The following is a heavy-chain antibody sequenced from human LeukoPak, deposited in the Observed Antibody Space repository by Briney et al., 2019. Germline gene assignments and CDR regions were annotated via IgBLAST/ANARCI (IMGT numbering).Heavy chain of an antibody. CDR3: ARVTGYRIDDYFDY. V-gene: IGHV4-59*01. J-gene: IGHJ4*02. CDR1: GGSISSYY. Sequence: SETLSLTCTVSGGSISSYYWSWIRQPPGKGLEWIGYIYYSGSTNYNPSLKSRVTISVETSKNEFSLKLRSVTAADTAVYYCARVTGYRIDDYFDYWGQGTLVTVSS. D-gene: IGHD6-13*01. CDR2: IYYSGST.